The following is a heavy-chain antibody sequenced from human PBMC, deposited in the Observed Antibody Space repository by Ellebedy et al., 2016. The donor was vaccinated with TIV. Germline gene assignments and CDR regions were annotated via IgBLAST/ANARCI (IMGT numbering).Heavy chain of an antibody. D-gene: IGHD5-24*01. V-gene: IGHV3-13*01. J-gene: IGHJ4*02. CDR2: ITSAGDT. Sequence: GESLKISCAASCFTFSSLDLHWVRPPTGKGLEWVSGITSAGDTYYLGSVKGRFIISRDSAKNSLDLQMNSLRAEDTAVYYCARATSGFDYWGQGALATVSS. CDR3: ARATSGFDY. CDR1: CFTFSSLD.